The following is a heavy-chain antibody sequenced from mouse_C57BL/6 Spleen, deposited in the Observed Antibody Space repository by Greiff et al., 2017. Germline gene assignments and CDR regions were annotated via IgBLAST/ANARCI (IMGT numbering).Heavy chain of an antibody. CDR2: ISHKANGYTT. CDR1: GFTFTDYY. Sequence: EVQLVQPGGGLVQPGGSLSLSCAASGFTFTDYYMSWVRQPPGKALEWLGFISHKANGYTTEYSASVKGRFTISRHNSQSILYLQVDALRAEDSATYYCARSRGYSDVWGTGTTVTFSS. V-gene: IGHV7-3*01. J-gene: IGHJ1*03. CDR3: ARSRGYSDV.